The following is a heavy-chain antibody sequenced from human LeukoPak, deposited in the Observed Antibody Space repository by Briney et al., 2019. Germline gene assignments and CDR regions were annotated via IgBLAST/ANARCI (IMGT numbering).Heavy chain of an antibody. D-gene: IGHD3-10*01. J-gene: IGHJ3*02. V-gene: IGHV1-69*05. Sequence: SVKVSCKASGGTFSTFAISWVRQAPGQGLEWMGGIIPIFGTTNYAQKFQGRVTITTDESTSTAYMDLSSLRSEDTAVYYCARVIGNYGSGSYYKRDSDAFDIWGQGTMVTVSS. CDR2: IIPIFGTT. CDR3: ARVIGNYGSGSYYKRDSDAFDI. CDR1: GGTFSTFA.